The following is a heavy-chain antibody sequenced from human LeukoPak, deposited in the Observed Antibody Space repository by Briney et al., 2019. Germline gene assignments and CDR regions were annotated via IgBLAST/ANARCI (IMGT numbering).Heavy chain of an antibody. CDR2: ISYDGSNK. D-gene: IGHD3-9*01. V-gene: IGHV3-30-3*01. Sequence: PGGSLRLSCAASGFTFSSYAMHWVRQAPGKGLEWVAVISYDGSNKYYADSVKGRFTISRDNAKNSLYLQMNSLRAEDTAVYYCARRGSDILTGYYKRGMDVWGQGTTVTVSS. CDR3: ARRGSDILTGYYKRGMDV. J-gene: IGHJ6*02. CDR1: GFTFSSYA.